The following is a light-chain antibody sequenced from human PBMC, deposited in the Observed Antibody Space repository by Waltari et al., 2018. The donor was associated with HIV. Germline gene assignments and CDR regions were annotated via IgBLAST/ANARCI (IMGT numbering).Light chain of an antibody. CDR2: WAS. J-gene: IGKJ4*01. Sequence: DIVMTKSPDSLAVSLGERATVNCRSILTVFYNATMPNFLAWYQQKPGQSPKLLFYWASTRASGVPDRFSGSWSGTDFSLTISSLQADDVAVYYCQQYFKIGPTFGGGTKVEIK. V-gene: IGKV4-1*01. CDR1: LTVFYNATMPNF. CDR3: QQYFKIGPT.